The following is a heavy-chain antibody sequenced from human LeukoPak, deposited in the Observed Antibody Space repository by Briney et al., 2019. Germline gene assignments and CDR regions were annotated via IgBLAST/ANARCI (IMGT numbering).Heavy chain of an antibody. CDR1: GGSITNYY. Sequence: PSETLSLTCTVSGGSITNYYWSWIRQPPGKGLEWIGHIYYSGITNYNPSLKSRVTISVDTSKNQFSLKLSSVTAADTAVYFTFWGQGTLVTVSS. J-gene: IGHJ4*02. CDR2: IYYSGIT. V-gene: IGHV4-59*08. CDR3: F.